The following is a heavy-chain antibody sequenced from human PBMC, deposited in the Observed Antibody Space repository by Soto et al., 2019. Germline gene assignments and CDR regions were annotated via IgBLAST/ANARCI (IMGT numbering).Heavy chain of an antibody. V-gene: IGHV1-18*01. CDR3: ARDGMDFGESPFTP. CDR1: GYTFTSYG. Sequence: QVQLVQSGAEVKKPGASVKVSCKASGYTFTSYGISWVRQAPGQRLEWMGWISAYNGNTNYAPKLQGRVTMTTDTSTSTGYMELRSMTSDDTAVYYCARDGMDFGESPFTPWGQGTLVTVSS. CDR2: ISAYNGNT. D-gene: IGHD3-10*01. J-gene: IGHJ4*02.